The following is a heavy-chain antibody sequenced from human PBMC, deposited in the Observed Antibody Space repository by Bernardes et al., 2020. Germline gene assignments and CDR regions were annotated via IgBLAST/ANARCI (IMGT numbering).Heavy chain of an antibody. CDR2: ISGSSDYF. V-gene: IGHV3-21*01. D-gene: IGHD3-3*01. J-gene: IGHJ6*02. CDR1: GFTFSAYT. Sequence: GGSLRLSCAASGFTFSAYTMNWVRLAPGKGLEWVSSISGSSDYFYYIDSVKGRFTISRDNAKNSLFLQLNSLTAEDTAVYYCARDPGNYDFWRVKNYYYYAMDVWGQGTTVTVSS. CDR3: ARDPGNYDFWRVKNYYYYAMDV.